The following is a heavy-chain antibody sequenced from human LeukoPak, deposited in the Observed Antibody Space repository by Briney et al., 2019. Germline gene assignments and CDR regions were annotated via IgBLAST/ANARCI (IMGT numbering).Heavy chain of an antibody. CDR3: SKGLDY. CDR1: GFTVSSDY. Sequence: PGGSLRLSCAASGFTVSSDYMSWVRQAPGKGLEWVSVIYSGGNTYYRDSVEGRFTISRDNSKNTVYLQMNSLRAEDTAVYYCSKGLDYWGQGTLVTVSS. V-gene: IGHV3-53*01. J-gene: IGHJ4*02. CDR2: IYSGGNT.